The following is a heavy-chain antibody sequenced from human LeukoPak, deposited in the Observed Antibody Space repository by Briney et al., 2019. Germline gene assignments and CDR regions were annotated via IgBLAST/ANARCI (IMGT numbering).Heavy chain of an antibody. Sequence: SETLSLTCTVSGGSISTYYWNWIRQPPGKGLEWIGYISNSGITTYNPSLKSRVTISVVSSKSQFSLKLNSVTAADTAVYYCARSGGYSSSWSLWGQGTLVTVSS. J-gene: IGHJ4*02. CDR2: ISNSGIT. D-gene: IGHD6-13*01. CDR1: GGSISTYY. V-gene: IGHV4-59*01. CDR3: ARSGGYSSSWSL.